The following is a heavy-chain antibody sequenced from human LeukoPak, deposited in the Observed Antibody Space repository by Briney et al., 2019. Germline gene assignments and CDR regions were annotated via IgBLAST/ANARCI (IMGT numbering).Heavy chain of an antibody. CDR2: MYHSGST. CDR3: ARDKVVVASGSFDP. J-gene: IGHJ5*02. CDR1: GYSISSGYY. Sequence: PSETLSLTCAVSGYSISSGYYWGWIRQPPGKGLEWIGSMYHSGSTYYNPSLKSRVTISVDTSKNQFSLKLSSVTAADTAVYYCARDKVVVASGSFDPWGQGTLVTVSS. V-gene: IGHV4-38-2*02. D-gene: IGHD2-15*01.